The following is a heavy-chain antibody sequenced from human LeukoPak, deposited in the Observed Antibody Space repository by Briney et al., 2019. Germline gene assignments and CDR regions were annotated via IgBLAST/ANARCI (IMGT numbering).Heavy chain of an antibody. CDR2: IYYTGNT. Sequence: SETLSLTCTVSGGSINNSFYYWGWVRQPPGKGLVWIGSIYYTGNTYYHPSLKSRVTISVHKSKNQFSLKLTSVTAVNTAVYYCARRYLAWLSYYFVSWGQGARVTVSS. CDR3: ARRYLAWLSYYFVS. J-gene: IGHJ4*02. D-gene: IGHD3-3*01. V-gene: IGHV4-39*01. CDR1: GGSINNSFYY.